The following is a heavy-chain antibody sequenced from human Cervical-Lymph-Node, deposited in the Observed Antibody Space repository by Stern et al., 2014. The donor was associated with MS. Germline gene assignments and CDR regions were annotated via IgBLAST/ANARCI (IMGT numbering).Heavy chain of an antibody. CDR2: IVPIFGTA. Sequence: VQLVQSVAEVKKPGSSVKVSCKTSGDTFSSYAISWVRQGPGQGLEWMGGIVPIFGTANYAEKCQGRVTITADVSTNTAYMELSRLGSDDTAVYYCARDSTTGMDVWGQGTTVTVSS. J-gene: IGHJ6*02. V-gene: IGHV1-69*01. CDR3: ARDSTTGMDV. CDR1: GDTFSSYA. D-gene: IGHD1-1*01.